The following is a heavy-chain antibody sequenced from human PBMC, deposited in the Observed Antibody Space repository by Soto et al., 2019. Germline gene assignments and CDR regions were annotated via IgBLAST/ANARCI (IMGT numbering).Heavy chain of an antibody. CDR2: VSGSGGST. V-gene: IGHV3-23*01. J-gene: IGHJ3*02. CDR1: VFTFSSYA. CDR3: AKYSSGYLRAFDI. D-gene: IGHD3-22*01. Sequence: LRLSCAASVFTFSSYAMSWVRQAPGKGLGWVSAVSGSGGSTYYADSVKGRFTISRDNSKNTLYLQMNSLRAEDSAVYYCAKYSSGYLRAFDIWGQGTMVTDSS.